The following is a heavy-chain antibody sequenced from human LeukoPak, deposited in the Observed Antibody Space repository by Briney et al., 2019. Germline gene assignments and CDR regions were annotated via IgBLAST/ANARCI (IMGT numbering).Heavy chain of an antibody. J-gene: IGHJ4*02. CDR3: VKGSSSSRPYYFDY. V-gene: IGHV3-23*01. D-gene: IGHD2-2*01. CDR1: GFTFRNYA. Sequence: GGSLRLSCAASGFTFRNYAMSWVRQAPGKGLEWVSAISGGSTYYADSVEGRCTISRDNSKNTMYLQMNSLRAEDTAIYYCVKGSSSSRPYYFDYWGQGTLVTVSS. CDR2: ISGGST.